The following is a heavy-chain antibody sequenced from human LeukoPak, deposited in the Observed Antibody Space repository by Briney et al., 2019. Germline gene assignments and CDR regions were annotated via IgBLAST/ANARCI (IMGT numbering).Heavy chain of an antibody. CDR3: ARERKSSYDTLTGYYKSDAFDI. CDR1: GYSLITYG. D-gene: IGHD3-9*01. Sequence: ASVTVSFKAAGYSLITYGISWVRQAPGQGLEWMGWISAYNGNTNYAQKLQGRVTVTTDTSTNTAYMELRSLRSDDTAVYYRARERKSSYDTLTGYYKSDAFDIWGQGTMVTVSS. J-gene: IGHJ3*02. V-gene: IGHV1-18*01. CDR2: ISAYNGNT.